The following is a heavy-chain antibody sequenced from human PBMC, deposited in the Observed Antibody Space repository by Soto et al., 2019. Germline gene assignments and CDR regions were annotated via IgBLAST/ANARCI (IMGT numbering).Heavy chain of an antibody. CDR2: IYYSGST. J-gene: IGHJ4*02. V-gene: IGHV4-30-4*01. D-gene: IGHD6-13*01. Sequence: PSETLSLTCTVSGGSISSGDYYWSWIRQPPGKSLEWIGYIYYSGSTYYNPSLKRRVTISVDTSKNQFSLKLSSVTAADTAVYYCARSFDVAAAGPFDYWGQGTLVTVSS. CDR3: ARSFDVAAAGPFDY. CDR1: GGSISSGDYY.